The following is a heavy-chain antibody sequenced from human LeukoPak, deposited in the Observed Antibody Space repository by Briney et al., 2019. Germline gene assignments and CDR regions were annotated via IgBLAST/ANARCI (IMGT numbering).Heavy chain of an antibody. V-gene: IGHV3-33*06. CDR3: AKDQGGHCSGYNCNFFDH. D-gene: IGHD2-15*01. CDR1: GFTFTNYG. CDR2: IWNDGNNK. Sequence: GGSLRLSCTASGFTFTNYGMHWVRQAPGKGLEWVALIWNDGNNKFYADSVKGRFTISRDNSKNTLYLQMNSLRAEDTAVYYCAKDQGGHCSGYNCNFFDHWGQGTLVTVSS. J-gene: IGHJ4*02.